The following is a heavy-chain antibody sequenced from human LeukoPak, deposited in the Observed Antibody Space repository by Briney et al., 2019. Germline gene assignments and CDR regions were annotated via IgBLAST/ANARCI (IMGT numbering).Heavy chain of an antibody. D-gene: IGHD2-2*01. CDR3: ARGGVVPAIVSNWFAP. CDR2: ISAYNGNT. V-gene: IGHV1-18*01. CDR1: GYTFTNFG. Sequence: ASVKVSCKASGYTFTNFGITWVRQAPGQGLEWMGWISAYNGNTKYAQNLQGRVTMTTDTSTSTAYMELRSLISDDTAIYYCARGGVVPAIVSNWFAPWGQGTLVTVSS. J-gene: IGHJ5*02.